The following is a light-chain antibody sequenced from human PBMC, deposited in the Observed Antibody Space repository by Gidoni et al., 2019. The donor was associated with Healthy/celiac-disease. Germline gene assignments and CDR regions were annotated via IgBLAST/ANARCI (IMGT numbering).Light chain of an antibody. V-gene: IGKV3-20*01. Sequence: EIVLTQSPGTLSLSPAERATLSCRASQNPNSNSLAWYQQKPGQAPRLLIYGPSSRATGISDRFSGSGSGTDFTLTISRLEPGDSAVYYCQQYSSLTWTFGQGTKVEVK. J-gene: IGKJ1*01. CDR2: GPS. CDR1: QNPNSNS. CDR3: QQYSSLTWT.